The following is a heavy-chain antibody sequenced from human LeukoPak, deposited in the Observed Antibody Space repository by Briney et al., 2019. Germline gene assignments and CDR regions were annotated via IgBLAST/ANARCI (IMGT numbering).Heavy chain of an antibody. D-gene: IGHD3-3*01. CDR2: IYYSGST. CDR1: GGSISSYY. J-gene: IGHJ5*02. CDR3: ARAIFGVVFGGFDP. V-gene: IGHV4-59*01. Sequence: PSETLSLTCTVSGGSISSYYWSWIRQPPGKGLEWIGYIYYSGSTNYNPSLKSRVTISVDTSKNQFSLKLSSVTAADTAVYYCARAIFGVVFGGFDPWGQGTLVTVSS.